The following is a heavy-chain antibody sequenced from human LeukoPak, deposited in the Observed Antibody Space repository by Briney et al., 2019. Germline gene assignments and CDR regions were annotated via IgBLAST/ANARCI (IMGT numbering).Heavy chain of an antibody. D-gene: IGHD4-17*01. CDR2: ISGSGSST. CDR3: GARTVTTHYYGMDV. J-gene: IGHJ6*02. Sequence: GGSLRLSCAASGFTFSSFAMSWVRQAPGKGLEWVSTISGSGSSTYYADSVKGRFTISRDKSKNTLNLQMNSLRAEDTAIYYCGARTVTTHYYGMDVWGQGTTVTVSS. CDR1: GFTFSSFA. V-gene: IGHV3-23*01.